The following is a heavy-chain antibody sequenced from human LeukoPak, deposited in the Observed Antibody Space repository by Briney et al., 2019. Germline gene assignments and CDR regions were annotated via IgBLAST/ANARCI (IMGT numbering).Heavy chain of an antibody. D-gene: IGHD1-26*01. CDR3: ARSGGTYGWFDP. J-gene: IGHJ5*02. V-gene: IGHV3-11*03. CDR1: GFSFSEYY. CDR2: ISSGSSYT. Sequence: PGGSLRLSCAASGFSFSEYYMSWIRQAPGKGLEWVSCISSGSSYTNYTDSVKGRFTISRDNAKRSLYLQMNSLTAEDTAVYYCARSGGTYGWFDPWGQGTPVTVSS.